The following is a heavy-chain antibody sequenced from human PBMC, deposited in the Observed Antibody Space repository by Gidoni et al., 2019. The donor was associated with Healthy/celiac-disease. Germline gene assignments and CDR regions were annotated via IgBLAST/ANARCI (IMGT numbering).Heavy chain of an antibody. Sequence: EVQLVESGGCWVQPGRSLRLSCAASGFTFDDYAMHWVRQAPGKGLEWVSGISWNSGSIGYADSVKGRFTISRDNAKNARYLQMNSLRAEDTALYYCATDSSSSYYYGMDVWGQGTTVTVS. CDR2: ISWNSGSI. V-gene: IGHV3-9*01. CDR3: ATDSSSSYYYGMDV. J-gene: IGHJ6*02. CDR1: GFTFDDYA. D-gene: IGHD6-6*01.